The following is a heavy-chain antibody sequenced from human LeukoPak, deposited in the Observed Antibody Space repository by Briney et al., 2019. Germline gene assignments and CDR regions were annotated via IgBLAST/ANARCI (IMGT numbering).Heavy chain of an antibody. CDR2: IYPGDPDT. J-gene: IGHJ6*03. V-gene: IGHV5-51*01. D-gene: IGHD3-10*01. CDR1: GYSFTSYW. CDR3: ARSGSGSYPPYYYYMDV. Sequence: GESLKISCKGSGYSFTSYWIGWVRPMPGKGLEWMGIIYPGDPDTRYSPSFQGQVTISADKSISTAYLQWSSLKASDTAMHYCARSGSGSYPPYYYYMDVWGKGTTVTVSS.